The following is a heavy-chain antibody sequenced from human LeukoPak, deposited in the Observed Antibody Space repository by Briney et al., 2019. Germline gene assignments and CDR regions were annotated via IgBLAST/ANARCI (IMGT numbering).Heavy chain of an antibody. CDR2: ISYDGSNK. V-gene: IGHV3-30-3*01. Sequence: GSLRLSCAASGFTFSSYAMHWVRQAPGKGLEWLAVISYDGSNKYYADSVKGRFTISRDNSKNTLYLQMNRLRAEDTAVYYCARAGYGSGSYRNNYYYYYGMDVWGQGTTVTVSS. CDR3: ARAGYGSGSYRNNYYYYYGMDV. D-gene: IGHD3-10*01. CDR1: GFTFSSYA. J-gene: IGHJ6*02.